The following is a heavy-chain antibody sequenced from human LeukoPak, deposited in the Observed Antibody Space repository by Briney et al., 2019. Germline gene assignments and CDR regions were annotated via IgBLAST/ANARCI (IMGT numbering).Heavy chain of an antibody. V-gene: IGHV3-23*01. CDR1: GFIFSNYA. J-gene: IGHJ4*02. Sequence: PGGSLRLSCVVSGFIFSNYALSWVRQAPGKGLDWVSAISSSGANTYYPGSVKGRFTISRDNSKNTLYLQMNSLRAEDTAVYYCAKVKVGAPVPWGYFDHWGQGTLVTVSS. D-gene: IGHD1-26*01. CDR2: ISSSGANT. CDR3: AKVKVGAPVPWGYFDH.